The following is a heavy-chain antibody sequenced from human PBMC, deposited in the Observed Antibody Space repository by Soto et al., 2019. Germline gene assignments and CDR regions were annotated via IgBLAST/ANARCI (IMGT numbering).Heavy chain of an antibody. D-gene: IGHD3-10*01. CDR2: INAGNGNT. CDR3: ARDRRVLWFGDLGGWFDP. CDR1: GYTFTSYA. V-gene: IGHV1-3*01. Sequence: ASVKVSCKASGYTFTSYAMHWVRQAPGQRLEWMGWINAGNGNTKYSQKFQGRVTITRDTSASTAYMELSSLRSEDTAVYYCARDRRVLWFGDLGGWFDPWGQGTLVTVSS. J-gene: IGHJ5*02.